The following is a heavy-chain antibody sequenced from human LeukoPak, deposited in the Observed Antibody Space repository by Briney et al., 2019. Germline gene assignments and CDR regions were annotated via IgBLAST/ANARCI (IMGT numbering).Heavy chain of an antibody. J-gene: IGHJ4*02. V-gene: IGHV3-74*01. CDR2: SNSDGSST. Sequence: PGGSLRLSCAASGFTFSKYWMHWVRQAPGQGLVWVARSNSDGSSTNYADSADSVKGRFTISRDNAKNTLHLQMNSLRAEDTAVYYCARDSIGLAEYYLDYWGQGTLVTVSS. D-gene: IGHD6-19*01. CDR3: ARDSIGLAEYYLDY. CDR1: GFTFSKYW.